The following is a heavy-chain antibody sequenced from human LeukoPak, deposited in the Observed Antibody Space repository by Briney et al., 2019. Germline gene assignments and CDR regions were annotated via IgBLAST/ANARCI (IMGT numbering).Heavy chain of an antibody. Sequence: GGSLRLSCAASGFTFSDHYMDWARQAPGKGLEWVGRTRNKANSYTTEYAASVKGRFTISRDDSKNSLYLQMNSLKTEDTAVYYCARSSPDGPTDYWGQGTLVTVSS. J-gene: IGHJ4*02. D-gene: IGHD6-6*01. CDR2: TRNKANSYTT. CDR1: GFTFSDHY. CDR3: ARSSPDGPTDY. V-gene: IGHV3-72*01.